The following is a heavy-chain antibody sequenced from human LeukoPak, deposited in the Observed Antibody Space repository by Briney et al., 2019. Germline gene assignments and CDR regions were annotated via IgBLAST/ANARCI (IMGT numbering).Heavy chain of an antibody. CDR2: ISSSGTTI. Sequence: GGSLRLSCAASGFXFSNYEMNWVRQAPGKGLEWVSYISSSGTTIYYAERRFTISRDNAKNSLYLLMNSLRAEDTAIYYCARGYCSGGSCYGGDYWGQGTLVTVSS. V-gene: IGHV3-48*03. CDR1: GFXFSNYE. CDR3: ARGYCSGGSCYGGDY. D-gene: IGHD2-15*01. J-gene: IGHJ4*02.